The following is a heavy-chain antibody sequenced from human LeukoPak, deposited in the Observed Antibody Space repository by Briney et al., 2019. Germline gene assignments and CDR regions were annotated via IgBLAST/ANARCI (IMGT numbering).Heavy chain of an antibody. Sequence: SETLSLTCTVSGGSISSFYWTWIRQPPGKGLEWIGFIYYSGSTNYNSSLKSRVTISVDRSKNQFSLNLSSVTAADTAIYYCARHRARYCGGGSCFSNGLGVDYWGQGTLVTVSS. CDR3: ARHRARYCGGGSCFSNGLGVDY. CDR2: IYYSGST. V-gene: IGHV4-59*08. D-gene: IGHD2-15*01. CDR1: GGSISSFY. J-gene: IGHJ4*02.